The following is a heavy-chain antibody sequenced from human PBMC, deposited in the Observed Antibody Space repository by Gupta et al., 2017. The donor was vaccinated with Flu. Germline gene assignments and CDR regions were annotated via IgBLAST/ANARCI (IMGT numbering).Heavy chain of an antibody. CDR3: AGYCSSTSCFWAVDQTPFDY. J-gene: IGHJ4*02. CDR2: ISGSGGST. D-gene: IGHD2-2*01. Sequence: EVQLLESGGGLVQPGGSLRLSCAASGFTFSSYAMRWVRQAPGKGLEWVSAISGSGGSTYYADSVKGRFTISRDNSKNTLYLQMNSLRAEDTAVYYCAGYCSSTSCFWAVDQTPFDYWGQGTLVTVSS. V-gene: IGHV3-23*01. CDR1: GFTFSSYA.